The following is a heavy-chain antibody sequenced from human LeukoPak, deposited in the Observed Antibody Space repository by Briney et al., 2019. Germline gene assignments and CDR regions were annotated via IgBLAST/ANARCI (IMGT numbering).Heavy chain of an antibody. J-gene: IGHJ4*02. CDR3: ARFGTY. CDR1: GGSFSGYF. Sequence: PSETLSLTCAVYGGSFSGYFWSWIRQPPGKGLEWIGEINRSGSTTYNPSLESRVTISVDTSKNQFSLKLNSVTAADTAVYYCARFGTYWGQGILVTVSS. CDR2: INRSGST. V-gene: IGHV4-34*01. D-gene: IGHD3-10*01.